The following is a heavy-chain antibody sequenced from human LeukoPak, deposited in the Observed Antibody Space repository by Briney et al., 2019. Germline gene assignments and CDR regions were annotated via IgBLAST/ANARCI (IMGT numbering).Heavy chain of an antibody. CDR2: LSGSSLYT. CDR3: VKKGVVAPTGDYYFDF. J-gene: IGHJ4*02. D-gene: IGHD5-12*01. Sequence: GGSLRLSCTASGFTFSTYGMSWVRQAPGKGLEWVSALSGSSLYTHYADSVKGRFTISRDNSKNTLFLQMSSLTTDDTAVYYCVKKGVVAPTGDYYFDFWGQGTLVTVSS. CDR1: GFTFSTYG. V-gene: IGHV3-23*01.